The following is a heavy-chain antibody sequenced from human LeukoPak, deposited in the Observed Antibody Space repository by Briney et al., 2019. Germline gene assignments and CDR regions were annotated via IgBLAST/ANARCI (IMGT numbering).Heavy chain of an antibody. D-gene: IGHD6-19*01. Sequence: ASVKVSCKASGYTFTSYGISWVRQAPGQGLEWMGWISAYNGNTNYAQKLQGRVTMTTDTSTSTAYMELRSLRSDDTAVYYCARFASPHGPNYSSGWYWFDPWGQGTLVTVSS. CDR3: ARFASPHGPNYSSGWYWFDP. J-gene: IGHJ5*02. CDR2: ISAYNGNT. V-gene: IGHV1-18*01. CDR1: GYTFTSYG.